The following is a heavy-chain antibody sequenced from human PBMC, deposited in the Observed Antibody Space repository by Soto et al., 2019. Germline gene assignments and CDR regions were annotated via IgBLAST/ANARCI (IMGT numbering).Heavy chain of an antibody. J-gene: IGHJ4*02. CDR1: GFSFSSNW. CDR3: AKCGIIERCTYFDY. CDR2: LSGDSTIT. V-gene: IGHV3-23*01. D-gene: IGHD3-10*01. Sequence: GGSLRLSCTASGFSFSSNWMSWVRQAPGKGLEWVSVLSGDSTITYYADSVKGRFTISRDNSKNTLYLQINSLRGEDTAVYYCAKCGIIERCTYFDYWGQGTLVTVSS.